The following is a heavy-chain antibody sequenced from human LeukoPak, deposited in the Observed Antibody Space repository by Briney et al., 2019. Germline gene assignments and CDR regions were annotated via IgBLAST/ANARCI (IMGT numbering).Heavy chain of an antibody. V-gene: IGHV4-38-2*01. D-gene: IGHD3-3*01. Sequence: SETLSLTCAVSGYSISSDYYWGWIRQPPGKGLEWIGTIYHSGSTYLNPSLKSRVTISVDTSKNQFSLSLNSVTAADTAVYYCTSGPNFYYFDYWGQGTLVTVSS. CDR2: IYHSGST. CDR3: TSGPNFYYFDY. CDR1: GYSISSDYY. J-gene: IGHJ4*02.